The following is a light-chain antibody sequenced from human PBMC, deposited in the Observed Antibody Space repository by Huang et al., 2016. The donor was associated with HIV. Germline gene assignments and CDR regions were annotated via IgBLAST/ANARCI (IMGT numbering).Light chain of an antibody. CDR1: QSLQHSHGYHY. J-gene: IGKJ5*01. CDR3: MQALQTPRT. CDR2: LSS. V-gene: IGKV2-28*01. Sequence: IVITQSPLSLPVTPGEPASISCRSSQSLQHSHGYHYLDWYQQKPGQALRLLISLSSTRDSGVPDRFSGSGSVTDFTLKISRVEAEDVGFYYCMQALQTPRTFGQGTRLEIK.